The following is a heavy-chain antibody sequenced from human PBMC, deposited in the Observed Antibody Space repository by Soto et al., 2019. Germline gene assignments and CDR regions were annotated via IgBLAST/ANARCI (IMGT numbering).Heavy chain of an antibody. CDR2: INPTGST. V-gene: IGHV1-46*03. CDR3: AKVSCSGGNCYSLXY. Sequence: ASVKGSCKASGYTFTSYYMHWVRQAPGQGLEWMGIINPTGSTTYAQKFQGRVTMTRDTSTSTVYMELRSLRSEDTAVYYCAKVSCSGGNCYSLXYWGQGTLVXVSS. D-gene: IGHD2-15*01. J-gene: IGHJ4*02. CDR1: GYTFTSYY.